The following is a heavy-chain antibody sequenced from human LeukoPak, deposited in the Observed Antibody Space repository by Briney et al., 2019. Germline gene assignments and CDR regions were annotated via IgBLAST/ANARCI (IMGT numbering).Heavy chain of an antibody. CDR3: AREVLRYCSSTSRYSPIDY. Sequence: GGSLRLSCAASGFTVSSNYMSWVRQAPGKGLEWVSVIYSGGSTYYADSVKGRFTISRDNSKNTLYLLMNSLRAEDTAVYYCAREVLRYCSSTSRYSPIDYWGQGTLVTVSS. J-gene: IGHJ4*02. CDR2: IYSGGST. V-gene: IGHV3-66*01. CDR1: GFTVSSNY. D-gene: IGHD2-2*02.